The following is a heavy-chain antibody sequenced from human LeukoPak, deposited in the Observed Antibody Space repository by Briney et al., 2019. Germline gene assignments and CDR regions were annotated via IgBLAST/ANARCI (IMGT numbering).Heavy chain of an antibody. D-gene: IGHD5-24*01. J-gene: IGHJ6*02. CDR2: IYYSGST. CDR3: ARDLDGYTGMDV. Sequence: SQTLSLTCTVSGGFISSGGYYWSWIRQHPGKGLEWIGYIYYSGSTYYNPSLKSRVTISVDTSKNQFSLKQSSVTAADTAVYYCARDLDGYTGMDVWGQGTTVTVSS. CDR1: GGFISSGGYY. V-gene: IGHV4-31*03.